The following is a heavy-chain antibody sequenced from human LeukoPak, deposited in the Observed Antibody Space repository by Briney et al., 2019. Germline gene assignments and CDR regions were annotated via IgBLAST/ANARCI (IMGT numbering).Heavy chain of an antibody. V-gene: IGHV3-74*01. CDR2: ISPTGSTT. CDR1: GFSFSGHW. D-gene: IGHD4-23*01. CDR3: ARDSPDYGGKGFDY. J-gene: IGHJ4*02. Sequence: GGSLRLSCAASGFSFSGHWMHWARQLPGKGLVWVSRISPTGSTTSYADSVKGRFTISRDDSKNSLYLQMNSLRAEDTAIYYCARDSPDYGGKGFDYWGQGTLVTVSS.